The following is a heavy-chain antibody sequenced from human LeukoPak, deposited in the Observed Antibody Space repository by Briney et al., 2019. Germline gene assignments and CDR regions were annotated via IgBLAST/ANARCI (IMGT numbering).Heavy chain of an antibody. D-gene: IGHD2-21*02. Sequence: SGTLSLTCTVSGGSISSSSYYWGWIRQPPGKGLEWIGSIYYSGSTYYNPSLKSRVTISVDTSKNQFSLKLSSVTAADTAVYYCARLVVVTALNYYYYGMDVWGQGTTVTVSS. CDR2: IYYSGST. CDR3: ARLVVVTALNYYYYGMDV. CDR1: GGSISSSSYY. V-gene: IGHV4-39*01. J-gene: IGHJ6*02.